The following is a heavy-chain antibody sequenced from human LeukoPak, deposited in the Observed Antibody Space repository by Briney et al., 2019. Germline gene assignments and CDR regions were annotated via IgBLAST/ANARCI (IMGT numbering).Heavy chain of an antibody. D-gene: IGHD3-22*01. Sequence: PGRSLRLSCAASGFTFSSYGMHWVRQAPGKGLEWVAVISYDGSNKYYADSVKGRFTISRDNSKNTLYLQMNSLRAEDTAVYYCAKGGGNYYDSSGYYGTPLSDWGQGTLVTVSS. CDR2: ISYDGSNK. CDR3: AKGGGNYYDSSGYYGTPLSD. J-gene: IGHJ4*02. V-gene: IGHV3-30*18. CDR1: GFTFSSYG.